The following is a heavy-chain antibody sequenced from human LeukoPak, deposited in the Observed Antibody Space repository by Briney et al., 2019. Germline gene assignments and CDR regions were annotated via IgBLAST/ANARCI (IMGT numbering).Heavy chain of an antibody. D-gene: IGHD3-9*01. CDR1: GFTFSSYA. J-gene: IGHJ4*02. Sequence: GGSLRLSCAASGFTFSSYAMSWVRQAPGKGLEWVSAISGSGGSTYYADSVKGRFTISRDNSKNTLYLHMNSLRVGDTAVYFCAKLGFLTGSFDSWGQGTLVSVSS. CDR3: AKLGFLTGSFDS. V-gene: IGHV3-23*01. CDR2: ISGSGGST.